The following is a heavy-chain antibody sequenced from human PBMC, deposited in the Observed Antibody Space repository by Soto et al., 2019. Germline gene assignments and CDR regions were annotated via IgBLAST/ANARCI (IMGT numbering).Heavy chain of an antibody. V-gene: IGHV3-11*06. CDR3: ARYYYASVSYHYYFDY. Sequence: QVQLVESGGGLVKPGGSLRLSCAASGFTFSDYYMSWIRQAPGKGLEWVSYISSSSSSTTYADSVKGRFTISRDNAKNSLYLQMNSLRAEDTAVYYCARYYYASVSYHYYFDYWGQGTLVTVSS. CDR1: GFTFSDYY. D-gene: IGHD3-10*01. CDR2: ISSSSSST. J-gene: IGHJ4*02.